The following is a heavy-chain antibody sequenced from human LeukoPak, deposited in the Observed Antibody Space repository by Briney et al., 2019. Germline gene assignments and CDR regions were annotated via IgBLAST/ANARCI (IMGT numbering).Heavy chain of an antibody. D-gene: IGHD3-22*01. CDR2: IYPGDFDT. J-gene: IGHJ4*02. Sequence: GESLKISCKGSGYSFTNYWIGWVRPMPGKGLEWMGIIYPGDFDTRYNPSFQGQVTLSADKSISTAYLQWSSLKASDTAMYYCASPDYYDSSGYSPGVGYWGQGTLVTVSS. V-gene: IGHV5-51*01. CDR3: ASPDYYDSSGYSPGVGY. CDR1: GYSFTNYW.